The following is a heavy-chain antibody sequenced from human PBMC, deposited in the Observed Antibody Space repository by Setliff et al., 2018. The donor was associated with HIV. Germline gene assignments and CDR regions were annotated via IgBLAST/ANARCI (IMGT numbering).Heavy chain of an antibody. D-gene: IGHD3-22*01. J-gene: IGHJ4*02. V-gene: IGHV1-3*01. Sequence: ASVKVSCKAFGYTFSTNAIHWARQAPGQRLEWMGYINAGDDNTRYSEKFQGRVTITRDTSANTAYMELSSLRSDDTAVYYCAREGELHYYDSSGYPPFDYWGQGTLVTVSS. CDR3: AREGELHYYDSSGYPPFDY. CDR2: INAGDDNT. CDR1: GYTFSTNA.